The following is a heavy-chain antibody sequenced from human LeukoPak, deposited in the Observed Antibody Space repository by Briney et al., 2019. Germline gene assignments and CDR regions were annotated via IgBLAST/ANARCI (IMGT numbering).Heavy chain of an antibody. CDR2: INPSGGST. CDR3: ARDRITGTTRHYYYYGMDV. J-gene: IGHJ6*02. V-gene: IGHV1-46*01. D-gene: IGHD1-7*01. Sequence: ASVKVFCKASGYTFTSYYMHWVRQAPGQGLEWMGIINPSGGSTSYAQKFQGRVTMTRDTSTSTVYMELSSLRSEDTAVYYCARDRITGTTRHYYYYGMDVWGQGTTVTVSS. CDR1: GYTFTSYY.